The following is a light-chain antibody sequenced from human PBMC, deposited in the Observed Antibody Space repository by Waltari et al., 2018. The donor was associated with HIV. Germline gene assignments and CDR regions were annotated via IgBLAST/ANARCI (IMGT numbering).Light chain of an antibody. CDR2: KTN. J-gene: IGLJ2*01. CDR1: SSNVGRNS. Sequence: QSVLTQPPSASGTPGQRVTISCSGRSSNVGRNSVSWYRQFPGTAPKLLIYKTNQRPSGVPDRFSGSKSGTSASLAISGLQSDDESVYYCAAWDDSLNGPLFGGGTQLTVL. V-gene: IGLV1-44*01. CDR3: AAWDDSLNGPL.